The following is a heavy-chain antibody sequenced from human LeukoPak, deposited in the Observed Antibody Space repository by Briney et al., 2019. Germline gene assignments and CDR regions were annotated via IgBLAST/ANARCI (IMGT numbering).Heavy chain of an antibody. Sequence: SETLSLTCAVYGGSFSGYYWSWIRQPPGTGLEWIGEINHSGSTNYNPSLKSRVTISVDTSKNQFSLKLSSVTAADTAVYYCARRPSLLRTRAYYYYMDVWGKGTTVTVSS. J-gene: IGHJ6*03. CDR1: GGSFSGYY. V-gene: IGHV4-34*01. CDR3: ARRPSLLRTRAYYYYMDV. CDR2: INHSGST. D-gene: IGHD1-26*01.